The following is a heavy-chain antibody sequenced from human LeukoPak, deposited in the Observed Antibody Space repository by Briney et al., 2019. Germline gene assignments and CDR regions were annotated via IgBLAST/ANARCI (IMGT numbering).Heavy chain of an antibody. V-gene: IGHV1-58*02. CDR2: IVVGSGNT. J-gene: IGHJ4*02. CDR3: AADYGSGSYYIDY. CDR1: GFTFTSSA. D-gene: IGHD3-10*01. Sequence: GASVKVSCKASGFTFTSSAMQWVRQARGQRLEWIGWIVVGSGNTNYAQKFQERVTITRDMSTSTAYMELSSQRSEDTAVYYCAADYGSGSYYIDYWGQGTLVTVSS.